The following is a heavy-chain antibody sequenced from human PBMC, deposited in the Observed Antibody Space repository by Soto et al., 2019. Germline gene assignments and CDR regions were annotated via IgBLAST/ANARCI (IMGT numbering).Heavy chain of an antibody. Sequence: QVQLVQSGAEVKKPGASVKVSCKASGFTFSAYYIYWVRQAPGQGLEWIGWINPNSGGTNNAQKFQGRVTMTRDTSTSTVYMELSALISDDTAVYFCARSLLDEYSSSWRSAYHGMDVWGQGTTVTVSS. CDR2: INPNSGGT. CDR3: ARSLLDEYSSSWRSAYHGMDV. J-gene: IGHJ6*02. V-gene: IGHV1-2*02. CDR1: GFTFSAYY. D-gene: IGHD2-2*01.